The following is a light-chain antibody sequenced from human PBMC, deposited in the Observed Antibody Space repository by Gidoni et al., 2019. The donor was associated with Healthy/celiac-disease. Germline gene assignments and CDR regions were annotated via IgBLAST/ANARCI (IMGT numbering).Light chain of an antibody. V-gene: IGKV1-39*01. CDR2: AAS. CDR3: QQSYSTLRT. J-gene: IGKJ1*01. Sequence: DHQRTQSQSSLSASVGDRVTITCRASQSISSYLNWYQQKPGKAPQLLIYAASSLQSGVPSRFSGSGSGTDFTLTISSLQPEDFATYYCQQSYSTLRTFGQGTKVEIK. CDR1: QSISSY.